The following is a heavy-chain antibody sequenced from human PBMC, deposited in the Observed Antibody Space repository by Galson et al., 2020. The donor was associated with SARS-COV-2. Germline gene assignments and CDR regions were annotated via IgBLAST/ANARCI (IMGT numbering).Heavy chain of an antibody. Sequence: ASVKVSCKAFGYTFSGHYMHWVRLAPGQGLEWMGRFNPTSGDTDVAQKFQGRVTMTTDTSLTTAYMELSRLTSDDTAVYYCTRGSNSSPFYHFDPWGQGTLVTVSS. V-gene: IGHV1-2*06. CDR3: TRGSNSSPFYHFDP. D-gene: IGHD3-10*01. CDR1: GYTFSGHY. J-gene: IGHJ5*02. CDR2: FNPTSGDT.